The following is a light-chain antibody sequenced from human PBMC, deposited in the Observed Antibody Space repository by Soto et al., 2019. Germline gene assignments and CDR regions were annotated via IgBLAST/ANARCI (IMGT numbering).Light chain of an antibody. CDR2: SAS. CDR1: QSISDT. Sequence: EIVMTQSPAPLSVSPGGRASLSCRASQSISDTLAWYQQKPGQAPRLLIYSASRRATGFPGRFSGSGSGTDFTLTISSLQSEDLAVYYCQQYNNWPWTFGQGTKV. CDR3: QQYNNWPWT. J-gene: IGKJ1*01. V-gene: IGKV3-15*01.